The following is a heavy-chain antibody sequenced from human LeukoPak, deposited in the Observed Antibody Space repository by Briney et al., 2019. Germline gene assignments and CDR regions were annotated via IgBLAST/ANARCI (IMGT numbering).Heavy chain of an antibody. CDR3: ATTRLCLSGIY. V-gene: IGHV3-64*01. CDR1: GFTLSSYV. D-gene: IGHD1-1*01. CDR2: ISSNGGST. Sequence: TGGSLRPSCAASGFTLSSYVMHWVRQAPGKGLEYVSAISSNGGSTYYANSVKGRFTISRDNSKNTLYLQMGSLRAEDMAVYYCATTRLCLSGIYWPQRPLVTVSS. J-gene: IGHJ4*02.